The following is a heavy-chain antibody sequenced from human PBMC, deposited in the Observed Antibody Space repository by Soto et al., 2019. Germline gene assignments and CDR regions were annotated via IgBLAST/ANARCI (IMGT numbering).Heavy chain of an antibody. D-gene: IGHD3-10*01. J-gene: IGHJ3*02. CDR2: INPNSGGT. V-gene: IGHV1-2*04. CDR1: GYTFTGYY. Sequence: GASVKVSCKASGYTFTGYYMHWVRQAPGQGLERMGWINPNSGGTNYAQKFQGWVTMARDTSISTAYMELSRLRSDDTAVYYCARDTRDYGSGSYSAFDIWGQGTMVTVSS. CDR3: ARDTRDYGSGSYSAFDI.